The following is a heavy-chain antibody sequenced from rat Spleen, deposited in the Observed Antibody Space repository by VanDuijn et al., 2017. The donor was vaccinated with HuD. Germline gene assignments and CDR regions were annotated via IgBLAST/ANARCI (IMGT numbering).Heavy chain of an antibody. J-gene: IGHJ3*01. CDR2: ISTGGGDT. CDR1: GFTFSNYG. CDR3: TTDSLRYYDGLAY. D-gene: IGHD1-12*02. Sequence: EVQLVESGGGLVQPGRSLKLSCAASGFTFSNYGMHWIRQAPTKGLEWVATISTGGGDTYYRDSVKGRFTISRDSAKSTLYLQMDSLRSEDTATYYCTTDSLRYYDGLAYWGQGTLVTVSS. V-gene: IGHV5-19*01.